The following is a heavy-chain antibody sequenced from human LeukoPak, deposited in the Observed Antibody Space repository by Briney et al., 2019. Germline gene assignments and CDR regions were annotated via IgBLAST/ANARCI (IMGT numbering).Heavy chain of an antibody. Sequence: GGSLRLSCAASGFTFSSYAMHWVRQAPGKGLEYVSAISINGGTTYYANSVKGRFTISRDNSKNTLYLQMGSLRAEDMAVYYCAKGYSSISLYYFDYWGQGTLVTVSS. CDR3: AKGYSSISLYYFDY. CDR2: ISINGGTT. D-gene: IGHD6-13*01. J-gene: IGHJ4*02. CDR1: GFTFSSYA. V-gene: IGHV3-64*01.